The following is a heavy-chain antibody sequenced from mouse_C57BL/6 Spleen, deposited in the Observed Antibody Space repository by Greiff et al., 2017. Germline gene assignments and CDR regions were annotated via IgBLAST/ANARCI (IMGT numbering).Heavy chain of an antibody. CDR2: IDPSDSYT. CDR1: GYTFTSYW. CDR3: ARGDGTGNY. D-gene: IGHD4-1*01. J-gene: IGHJ2*01. V-gene: IGHV1-59*01. Sequence: VQLQQPGAELVRPGTSVKLSCKASGYTFTSYWMNWVKQRPGQGLEWIGVIDPSDSYTNYNQKFKGKATLTVDTSSSTAYMQLSSLTSEDSAVYYCARGDGTGNYWGQGTTLTVSS.